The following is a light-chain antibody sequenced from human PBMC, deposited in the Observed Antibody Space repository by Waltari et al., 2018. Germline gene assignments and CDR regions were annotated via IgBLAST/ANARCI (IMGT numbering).Light chain of an antibody. V-gene: IGLV1-44*01. CDR3: ATWDDSLNGRV. J-gene: IGLJ3*02. CDR2: SNN. Sequence: QSVLTQPHSASGTPGQRVTISCSGSSYNIGSNTVAWYEQFPGMAPRLLIYSNNERPSGVPDRFSGSKSGSSASLTISGLHFEDEADYYCATWDDSLNGRVFGGGTKLTVL. CDR1: SYNIGSNT.